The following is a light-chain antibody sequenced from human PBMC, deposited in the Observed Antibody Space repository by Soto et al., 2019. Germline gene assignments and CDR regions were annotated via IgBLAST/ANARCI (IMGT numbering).Light chain of an antibody. CDR2: DAS. V-gene: IGKV3-11*01. Sequence: EIVLTQSPATLSFSPGDRATLSCTASQSVSSYLAWYQQKPGQAPRLLIYDASNRATGIPARFSGSGSGTDFTLTISSLEPEDFAVYYCQQRSNWPLITFGQGTRLEIK. CDR3: QQRSNWPLIT. CDR1: QSVSSY. J-gene: IGKJ5*01.